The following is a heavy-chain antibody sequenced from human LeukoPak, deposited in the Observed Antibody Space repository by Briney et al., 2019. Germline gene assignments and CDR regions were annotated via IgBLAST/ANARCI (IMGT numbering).Heavy chain of an antibody. CDR3: AKEGGYYYDSSGYAPEYFDY. CDR1: GFTFSSYG. J-gene: IGHJ4*02. CDR2: ISGSGGST. D-gene: IGHD3-22*01. Sequence: PGGSLRLSCAASGFTFSSYGMSWVRQAPGKGLEWVSAISGSGGSTYYADSVKGRFTISRDNSKNTLYLQMNSLRAEDTAVYYCAKEGGYYYDSSGYAPEYFDYWGQGTLVTVSS. V-gene: IGHV3-23*01.